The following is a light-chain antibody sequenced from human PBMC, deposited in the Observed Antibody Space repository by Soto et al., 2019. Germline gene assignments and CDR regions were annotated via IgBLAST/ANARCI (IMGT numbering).Light chain of an antibody. Sequence: AIQFTQSPSSLPASVGDRVTITCRASQGISSAVAWYQQKPGQAPKLLIYAASSLESGVPSRFSGSGSWTDFTLTFASLQLEDFGTYYCKQFNSYPLSFSGGTKVEIK. CDR3: KQFNSYPLS. CDR2: AAS. V-gene: IGKV1-13*02. CDR1: QGISSA. J-gene: IGKJ4*01.